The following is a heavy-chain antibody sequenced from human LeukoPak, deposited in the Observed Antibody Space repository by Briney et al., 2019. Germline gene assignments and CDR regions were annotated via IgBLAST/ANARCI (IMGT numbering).Heavy chain of an antibody. V-gene: IGHV3-48*04. CDR1: GFIFSGYW. CDR3: ARDQHGLFDY. CDR2: ISSSGSTI. Sequence: PGGSLRLSCAASGFIFSGYWMHWVRQAPGKGLEWVSYISSSGSTIYYADSVKGRFTISRDNAKNSLYLQMNSLRAEDTAVYYCARDQHGLFDYWGQGTLVTVSS. D-gene: IGHD2-21*01. J-gene: IGHJ4*02.